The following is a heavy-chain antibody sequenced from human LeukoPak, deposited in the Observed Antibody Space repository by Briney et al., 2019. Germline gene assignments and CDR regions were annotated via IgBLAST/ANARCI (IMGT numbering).Heavy chain of an antibody. D-gene: IGHD6-13*01. J-gene: IGHJ1*01. Sequence: SETLSLTCTVSGGSISSYYWSWIRQPPGKGLEWIGYIYYSGSTNYNPSLKSRVTISVDTSKNQFSLKLSSVTAADTAVYYCARDGGIAAAGTGTPTGYFQHWGQGTLVTVSS. CDR3: ARDGGIAAAGTGTPTGYFQH. V-gene: IGHV4-59*01. CDR2: IYYSGST. CDR1: GGSISSYY.